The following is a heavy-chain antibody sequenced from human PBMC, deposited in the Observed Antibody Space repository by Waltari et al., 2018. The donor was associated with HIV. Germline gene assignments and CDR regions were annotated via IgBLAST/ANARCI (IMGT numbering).Heavy chain of an antibody. J-gene: IGHJ5*02. V-gene: IGHV4-39*07. Sequence: QLQLQESGPGLVKPSETLSLTCTVSGGSISSSSYYWGWIRQPPGKGLEWIGSIYYSGSTYYNPSLKSRVTISVDTSKNQFSLKLSSVTAADTAVYYCARDHTVTWFDPWGQGTLVTVSS. CDR3: ARDHTVTWFDP. CDR2: IYYSGST. D-gene: IGHD4-4*01. CDR1: GGSISSSSYY.